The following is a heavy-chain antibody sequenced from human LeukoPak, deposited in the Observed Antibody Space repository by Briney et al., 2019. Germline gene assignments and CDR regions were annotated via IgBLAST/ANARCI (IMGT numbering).Heavy chain of an antibody. CDR3: ARGGPLQH. Sequence: SGGSLRIYCAASGFTVSCNYINVVGQAPGNGLDWVSVLYSGGSTYYADSVKGRFTISRHNSKNTLYLQMNSLRTEDTAVYYCARGGPLQHWGQGTLVTVSS. CDR1: GFTVSCNY. V-gene: IGHV3-53*04. CDR2: LYSGGST. J-gene: IGHJ1*01.